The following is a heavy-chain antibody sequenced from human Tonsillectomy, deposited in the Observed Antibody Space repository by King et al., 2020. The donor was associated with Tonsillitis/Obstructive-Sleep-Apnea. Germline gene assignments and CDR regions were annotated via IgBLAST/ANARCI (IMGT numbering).Heavy chain of an antibody. V-gene: IGHV3-7*04. CDR3: AREKLQGFDY. Sequence: VQLVESGGGLVQPGGSLRLPCAASGFTFSIYWMGGVGQAPGKGLEWVANIKQDGSEKYYVDSVTGRFTISRDNAKNSLFLQMNSLRAEDTAVYYCAREKLQGFDYWGQGTLVTVSS. CDR1: GFTFSIYW. D-gene: IGHD2-15*01. CDR2: IKQDGSEK. J-gene: IGHJ4*02.